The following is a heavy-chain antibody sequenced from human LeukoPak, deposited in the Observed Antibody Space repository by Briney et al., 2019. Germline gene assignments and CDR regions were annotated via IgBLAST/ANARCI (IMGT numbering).Heavy chain of an antibody. CDR3: ARDSGGYDS. V-gene: IGHV4-31*03. D-gene: IGHD3-22*01. CDR2: IYYSGTS. Sequence: SETLSLTCTVSGDSIKSGDYYWGWIRQHPGEGLEWLGYIYYSGTSYYNPSLRSRVTISVDTSKNQFSLKVISMTAADTAVYYCARDSGGYDSWGQGTLVTVSS. CDR1: GDSIKSGDYY. J-gene: IGHJ5*02.